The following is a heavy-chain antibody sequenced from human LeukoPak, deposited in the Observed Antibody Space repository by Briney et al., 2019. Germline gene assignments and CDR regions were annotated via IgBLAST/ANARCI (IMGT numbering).Heavy chain of an antibody. V-gene: IGHV4-34*01. CDR1: AGSFSGYY. J-gene: IGHJ4*02. D-gene: IGHD4-23*01. CDR3: TRGDPTGPHLDGGNSVH. CDR2: INHSGNT. Sequence: SETLSLTCAAYAGSFSGYYWSWIRQPPGKGLEWIGEINHSGNTNYNPSLESRVTISVDTSKNQFSLKLSSVTAADTAVYYCTRGDPTGPHLDGGNSVHWGQGTLVTVSS.